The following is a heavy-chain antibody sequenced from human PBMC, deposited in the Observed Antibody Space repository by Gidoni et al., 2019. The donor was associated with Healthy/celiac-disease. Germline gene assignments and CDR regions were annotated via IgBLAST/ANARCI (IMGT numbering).Heavy chain of an antibody. CDR3: AKGVGFSGSAFRSMDV. V-gene: IGHV3-23*01. CDR2: ISGSGGST. CDR1: GFTFSSYA. J-gene: IGHJ6*02. D-gene: IGHD1-26*01. Sequence: EVQLLESGGGLVQPGGSLRLSCAASGFTFSSYAMSWVRQAPGKGLEWVSAISGSGGSTYYADSVKGRFTISRDNSKNTLYLQMNSLRAEDTAVYYCAKGVGFSGSAFRSMDVWGQGTTVTVSS.